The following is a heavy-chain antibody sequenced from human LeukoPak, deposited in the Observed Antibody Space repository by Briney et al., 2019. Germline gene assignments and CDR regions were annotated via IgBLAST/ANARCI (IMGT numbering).Heavy chain of an antibody. CDR1: GFTFSSYD. D-gene: IGHD3-3*01. CDR2: IGTAGDT. Sequence: PGGSLRLSCAASGFTFSSYDMHWVRHATGKGLEWVSAIGTAGDTYYPGSVKGRFTISRENAKNSLYLQMNSLRAGDTAVYYCARAFWSGYPYFDYWGQGTLVTVSS. V-gene: IGHV3-13*01. J-gene: IGHJ4*02. CDR3: ARAFWSGYPYFDY.